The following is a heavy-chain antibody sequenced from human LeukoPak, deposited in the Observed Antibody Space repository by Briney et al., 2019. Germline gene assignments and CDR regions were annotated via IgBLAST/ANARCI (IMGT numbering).Heavy chain of an antibody. V-gene: IGHV4-34*01. D-gene: IGHD3-22*01. J-gene: IGHJ4*02. Sequence: SETLSLTCAVYGGSFSGYYWSWIRQPPGEGLEWIGEINHSGSTNYNPSLKSRVTISVDTSKNQFSLKLSSVTAADTAVYYCARGPYYYDSSGYYCDYWGQGTLVTVSS. CDR1: GGSFSGYY. CDR2: INHSGST. CDR3: ARGPYYYDSSGYYCDY.